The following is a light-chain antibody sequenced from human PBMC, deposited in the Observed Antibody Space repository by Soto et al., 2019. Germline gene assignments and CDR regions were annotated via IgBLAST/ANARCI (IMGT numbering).Light chain of an antibody. CDR1: QDIGHY. CDR3: QQYDDIPV. CDR2: DAS. J-gene: IGKJ3*01. V-gene: IGKV1-33*01. Sequence: DIQMTQSPPSVSASVGDRVTITCQARQDIGHYLNWYQQRPGEAPNLLIYDASTLQSRVPSRFTGSGSGTIFTFTISGLQPEDVPTYYCQQYDDIPVFGPGTKV.